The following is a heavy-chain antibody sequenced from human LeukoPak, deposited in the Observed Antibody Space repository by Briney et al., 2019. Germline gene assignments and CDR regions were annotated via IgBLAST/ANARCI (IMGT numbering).Heavy chain of an antibody. J-gene: IGHJ5*02. Sequence: GRSLRLSCAASGFTFSSYAVHWVRQAPGKGLEWVAVISYDGSNKYYADSVKGRFTISRDNSKNTLYLQMNSLRAEDTAVYYCARGVAEQWLAQRWFDPWGQGTLVTVSS. CDR3: ARGVAEQWLAQRWFDP. CDR1: GFTFSSYA. V-gene: IGHV3-30*04. D-gene: IGHD6-19*01. CDR2: ISYDGSNK.